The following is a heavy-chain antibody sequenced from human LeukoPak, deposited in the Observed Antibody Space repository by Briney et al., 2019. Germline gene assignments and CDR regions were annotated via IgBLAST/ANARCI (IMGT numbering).Heavy chain of an antibody. CDR1: GFTFSSYA. D-gene: IGHD6-13*01. V-gene: IGHV3-23*01. J-gene: IGHJ6*03. CDR3: AKDHRSSSWYETYYYYYMDV. CDR2: ISGSGGST. Sequence: PGGSLRLSCAASGFTFSSYAMSWVRQAPGKGLEWVSAISGSGGSTYYADSVKGRFTISRDNSKNTLYLQMNSLRAEDTAVYYCAKDHRSSSWYETYYYYYMDVWGKGTTVTVSS.